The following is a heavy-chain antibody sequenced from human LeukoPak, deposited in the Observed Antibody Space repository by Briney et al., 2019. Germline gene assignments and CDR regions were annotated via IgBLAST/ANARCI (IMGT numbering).Heavy chain of an antibody. CDR3: AGDVDIVATGVAGVNY. J-gene: IGHJ4*02. V-gene: IGHV1-2*06. D-gene: IGHD5-12*01. CDR1: GYTFTGYY. Sequence: ASVKVSCKASGYTFTGYYMHWVRQAAGQGLEWMGRINPNSGGTNYAQKFQGRVTMTRDTSISTAYMELSRLRSDDTAVYYCAGDVDIVATGVAGVNYWGQGTLVTVSS. CDR2: INPNSGGT.